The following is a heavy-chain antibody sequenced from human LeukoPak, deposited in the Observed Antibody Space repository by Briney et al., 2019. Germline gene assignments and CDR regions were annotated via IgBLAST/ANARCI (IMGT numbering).Heavy chain of an antibody. CDR2: IYHSGST. V-gene: IGHV4-38-2*02. D-gene: IGHD3-3*01. CDR3: ARTPPSEFGEPNYYDFWSGYYTGYYFDY. CDR1: GYSISSGYY. Sequence: KSSETLSLTCTVSGYSISSGYYWGWIRQPPGKGLEWIGSIYHSGSTYYNPSLKSRVTISVDTSKNQFSLKLSSVTAADTAVYYCARTPPSEFGEPNYYDFWSGYYTGYYFDYWGQGTLVTVSS. J-gene: IGHJ4*02.